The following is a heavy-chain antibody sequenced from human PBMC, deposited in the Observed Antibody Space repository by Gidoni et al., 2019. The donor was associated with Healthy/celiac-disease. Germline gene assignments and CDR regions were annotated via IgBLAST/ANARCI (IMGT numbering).Heavy chain of an antibody. CDR1: GFTFSSYD. CDR3: ARSRVDYYYGMDV. CDR2: IGTAGDP. Sequence: EVQLVESGGGLVQPGGSLRLPCAASGFTFSSYDMHWVRQATGKGLEWVSAIGTAGDPYYPGSVKGRFTISRENAKNSLYLQMNSLRAGDTAVYYCARSRVDYYYGMDVWGQGTTVTVSS. J-gene: IGHJ6*02. V-gene: IGHV3-13*05. D-gene: IGHD2-15*01.